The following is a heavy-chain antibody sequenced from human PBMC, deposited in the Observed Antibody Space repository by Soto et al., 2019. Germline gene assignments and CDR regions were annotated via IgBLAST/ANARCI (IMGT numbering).Heavy chain of an antibody. Sequence: SETLSLTCAFSGGSISSGGYSWSWIRQPPGQGLEWIGYIYHSGSTYYNPSLKSRVTISVDRSKNQFSLKLNSVTAADTAVYYCARVPGPWGQGTLVTSPQ. J-gene: IGHJ5*02. CDR1: GGSISSGGYS. CDR2: IYHSGST. V-gene: IGHV4-30-2*01. CDR3: ARVPGP.